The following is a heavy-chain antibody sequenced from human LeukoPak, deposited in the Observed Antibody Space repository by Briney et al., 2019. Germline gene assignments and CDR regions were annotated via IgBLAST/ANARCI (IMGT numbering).Heavy chain of an antibody. CDR1: GFTFSSYA. V-gene: IGHV3-23*01. CDR2: ISGSGGST. J-gene: IGHJ3*02. CDR3: AKDYCGGDCYSGAFDI. Sequence: GGSLRLSCAASGFTFSSYAMSWVRQAPGKGLEWVSAISGSGGSTYYADSVKGRFTISRDNSKNTLYLQMNSVRAEDTAVYYCAKDYCGGDCYSGAFDIWGQGTMVTVSS. D-gene: IGHD2-21*02.